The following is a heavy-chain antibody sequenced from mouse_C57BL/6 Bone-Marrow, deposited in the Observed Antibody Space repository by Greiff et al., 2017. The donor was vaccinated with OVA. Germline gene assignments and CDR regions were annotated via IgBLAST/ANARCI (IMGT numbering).Heavy chain of an antibody. Sequence: QVQLQQSGAELARPGASVKLSCKASGYTFTSYGISWVKQRTGQGLEWIGEIYPRSGNTYYNEKFKGKATLAADKSSSTAYMELRSLTSEDSAVYFCARKGYYYGSSGFAYWGQGTLVTVSA. V-gene: IGHV1-81*01. CDR3: ARKGYYYGSSGFAY. J-gene: IGHJ3*01. CDR1: GYTFTSYG. D-gene: IGHD1-1*01. CDR2: IYPRSGNT.